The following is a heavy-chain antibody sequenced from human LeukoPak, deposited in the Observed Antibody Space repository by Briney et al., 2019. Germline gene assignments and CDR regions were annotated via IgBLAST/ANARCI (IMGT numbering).Heavy chain of an antibody. CDR3: ARAPVLSYYYGSGSYSRKGGMDV. CDR1: GGSFSGYY. J-gene: IGHJ6*02. D-gene: IGHD3-10*01. CDR2: INHSGST. Sequence: PSETLSLTCAVYGGSFSGYYWSWIRQPPGKGLEWIGEINHSGSTNYNPSLKSRVTISVDTSKNQFSLKLSSVTAADTAVYYCARAPVLSYYYGSGSYSRKGGMDVWGQGTTVTVSS. V-gene: IGHV4-34*01.